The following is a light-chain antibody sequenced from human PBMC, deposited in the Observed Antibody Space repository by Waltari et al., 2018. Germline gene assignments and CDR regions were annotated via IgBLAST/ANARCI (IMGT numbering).Light chain of an antibody. CDR2: DVS. V-gene: IGLV2-23*02. CDR3: CSYAGSSIHVV. CDR1: SSDVGGYNY. J-gene: IGLJ2*01. Sequence: QSALTQPASVSGSPGQSITISCTGTSSDVGGYNYVSWYQQHPGKAPKLMIYDVSKRPSGVSNRFSGSKSGNTASLTSSGLQAEDEADYYCCSYAGSSIHVVFGGGTKLTVL.